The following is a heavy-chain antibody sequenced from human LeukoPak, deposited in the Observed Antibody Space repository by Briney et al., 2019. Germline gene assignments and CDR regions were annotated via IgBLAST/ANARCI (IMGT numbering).Heavy chain of an antibody. CDR3: ARTIAAVGGAFFDY. Sequence: SETLSLTCTVSGGSISSYYWSWIRQPAGKGLEWIGRIYTSGSTNYNPPLKSRVTMSVDTSKSQFSLKLSSVTAADTAVYYCARTIAAVGGAFFDYWGQGTLVTVSS. J-gene: IGHJ4*02. CDR2: IYTSGST. D-gene: IGHD6-13*01. CDR1: GGSISSYY. V-gene: IGHV4-4*07.